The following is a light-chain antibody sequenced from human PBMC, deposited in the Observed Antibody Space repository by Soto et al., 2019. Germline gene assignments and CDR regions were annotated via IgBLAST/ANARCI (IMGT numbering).Light chain of an antibody. J-gene: IGKJ5*01. CDR3: QQYCSSPT. CDR2: GAS. Sequence: EVVLTPSPGTLSLSPGERATLSCRASQSVSSSYLAWYQQKPGQAPRLLIYGASSRATGIPDRFSGSGSGTDFTLTICRLEPEDFAVYYWQQYCSSPTFGQGTRLEIK. CDR1: QSVSSSY. V-gene: IGKV3-20*01.